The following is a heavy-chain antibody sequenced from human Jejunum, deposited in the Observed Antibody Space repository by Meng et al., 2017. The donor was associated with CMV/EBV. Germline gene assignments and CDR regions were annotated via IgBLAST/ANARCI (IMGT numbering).Heavy chain of an antibody. Sequence: SCAAYGFNFRSCWMRWGRPAPGKGMGWVANIKQDGSGKNYVNSVQGRFTISRDNAKNSLYLQMNSLRPEDTAVYYCAKDAYSKGDYWGQGTLVTVSS. D-gene: IGHD4-11*01. CDR3: AKDAYSKGDY. V-gene: IGHV3-7*01. CDR2: IKQDGSGK. J-gene: IGHJ4*02. CDR1: GFNFRSCW.